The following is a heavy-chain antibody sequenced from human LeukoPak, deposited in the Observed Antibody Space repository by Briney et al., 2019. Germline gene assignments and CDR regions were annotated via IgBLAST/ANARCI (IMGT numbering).Heavy chain of an antibody. CDR2: INPNSGGT. D-gene: IGHD1-26*01. V-gene: IGHV1-2*02. J-gene: IGHJ3*02. CDR1: GYTFTAYR. CDR3: ARDRGRPDAFDI. Sequence: ASVKVSCKASGYTFTAYRLYWVRQAPGQGLEWMGWINPNSGGTNFAQKFQGRVTMTRDTPITTAYIELSSLRSDDTAVYYCARDRGRPDAFDIWGQGTMVTVSS.